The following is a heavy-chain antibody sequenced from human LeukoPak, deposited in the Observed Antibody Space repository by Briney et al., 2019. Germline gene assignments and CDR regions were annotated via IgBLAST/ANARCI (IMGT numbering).Heavy chain of an antibody. D-gene: IGHD1-26*01. Sequence: AGGSLRLSCAASGFTFSSYGMHWVRQAPGKGLEWVAFIRYDGSNKYYADSVKGRFTISRDNSKNTLYLQMNSLRAEDTAVYYCAKTLGWELRFDYWGQGTLVTVSS. V-gene: IGHV3-30*02. CDR2: IRYDGSNK. CDR1: GFTFSSYG. J-gene: IGHJ4*02. CDR3: AKTLGWELRFDY.